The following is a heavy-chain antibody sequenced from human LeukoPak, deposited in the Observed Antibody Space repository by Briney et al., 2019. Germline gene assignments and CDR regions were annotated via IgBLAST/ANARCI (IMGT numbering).Heavy chain of an antibody. Sequence: GGSLRLSCAASGFTFSSYEMNWVRQAPGKGLEWVSYSSSSGSTIYYADSVKGRFTISRDNAKNSLYLQMNSLRAEDTAVYYCAREHCSSTSCSYIDYWGQGTLVTVSS. V-gene: IGHV3-48*03. D-gene: IGHD2-2*01. CDR3: AREHCSSTSCSYIDY. J-gene: IGHJ4*02. CDR1: GFTFSSYE. CDR2: SSSSGSTI.